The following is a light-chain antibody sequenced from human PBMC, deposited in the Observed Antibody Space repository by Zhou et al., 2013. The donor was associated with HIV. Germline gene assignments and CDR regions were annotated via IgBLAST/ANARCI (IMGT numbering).Light chain of an antibody. CDR2: AAS. V-gene: IGKV1-39*01. CDR3: HQSYGTWT. J-gene: IGKJ1*01. CDR1: QSISIY. Sequence: DIQMTQSPSSLSASVGDRVTITCRASQSISIYLNWYQQKPGKAPKLLIYAASSLQSGVPSRFSGTGSGTEFALTIGSLQPEDFATYYCHQSYGTWTFGQGTKVEIK.